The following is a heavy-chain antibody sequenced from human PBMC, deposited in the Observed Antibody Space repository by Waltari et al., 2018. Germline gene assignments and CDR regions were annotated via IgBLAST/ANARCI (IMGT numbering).Heavy chain of an antibody. CDR1: GGTFSSYA. CDR3: AREERYYYDSSGYSFDC. Sequence: QVQLVQSGAEVKKPGSSVKVCCKASGGTFSSYAISWVRQPPGHGREWMGRIIPIVGTANYAQKFQGRVTITADKSTSTAYMELSSLRSEDTAVYYCAREERYYYDSSGYSFDCWGQGTLVTVSS. V-gene: IGHV1-69*08. D-gene: IGHD3-22*01. CDR2: IIPIVGTA. J-gene: IGHJ4*02.